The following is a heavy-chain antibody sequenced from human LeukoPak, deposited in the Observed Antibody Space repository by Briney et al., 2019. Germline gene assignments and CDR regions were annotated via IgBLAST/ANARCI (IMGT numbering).Heavy chain of an antibody. V-gene: IGHV3-9*01. CDR3: ARDQEPY. CDR2: ISSNSGSI. J-gene: IGHJ1*01. CDR1: RFTFDDYA. Sequence: GGSLRLSCAASRFTFDDYAMHWVRQVPGKGLEWVSGISSNSGSIGYADSVKGRFTISRDNAKNSLYLQMNSLRAEDTAVYYCARDQEPYWGQGTLVTVSS.